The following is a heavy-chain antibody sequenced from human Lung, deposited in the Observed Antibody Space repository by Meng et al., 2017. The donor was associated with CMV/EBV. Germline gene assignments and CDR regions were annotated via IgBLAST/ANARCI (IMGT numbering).Heavy chain of an antibody. D-gene: IGHD3-10*01. CDR3: ARETITRPRNSFDY. CDR1: GGSVSSASYY. V-gene: IGHV4-61*01. J-gene: IGHJ4*02. Sequence: SGGSVSSASYYWSWIRQPPGKGLEWIGYIYYSGSTNYNPSLKSRVTISLDTSKNQFSLDLPSVTAADTAVYYCARETITRPRNSFDYWGQGTLVTVSS. CDR2: IYYSGST.